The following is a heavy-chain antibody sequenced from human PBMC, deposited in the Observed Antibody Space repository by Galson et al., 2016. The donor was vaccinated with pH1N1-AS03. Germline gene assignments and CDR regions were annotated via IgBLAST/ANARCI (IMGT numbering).Heavy chain of an antibody. Sequence: SVKVSCKAPGDTLSSYTVIWVRQAPGQGLAGMGGIIPLVGSTRYAPKFHGTVAMTADDSPNTAYMELASLTSDDTAVYYCARGGLSGGYIDSWGPGTLVTVSS. V-gene: IGHV1-69*13. CDR2: IIPLVGST. CDR3: ARGGLSGGYIDS. CDR1: GDTLSSYT. D-gene: IGHD3-10*01. J-gene: IGHJ4*02.